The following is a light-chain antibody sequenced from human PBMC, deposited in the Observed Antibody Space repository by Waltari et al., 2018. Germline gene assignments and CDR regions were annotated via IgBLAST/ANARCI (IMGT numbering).Light chain of an antibody. V-gene: IGLV2-23*02. J-gene: IGLJ2*01. CDR3: CSYAGTPRVV. CDR2: EVN. Sequence: QSALTQPASVSGSPGQSIPISCSGTNNDIGSYNLVSWYQHHPGKAPKVIIFEVNKRPSGVSNRFSGSKSGNTASLTVSGLHPEDEADYYCCSYAGTPRVVFGGGTKLTVL. CDR1: NNDIGSYNL.